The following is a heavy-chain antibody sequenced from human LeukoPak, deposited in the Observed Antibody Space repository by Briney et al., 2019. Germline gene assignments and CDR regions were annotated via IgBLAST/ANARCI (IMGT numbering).Heavy chain of an antibody. CDR1: GFTFSSYE. Sequence: GGSLRLSCVASGFTFSSYEMNWVRQAPGKGLEWVSSISSSSSYIYYADSVKGRFTISRDNAKNSLYLQMNSLRAEDTAVYYCASNVDTTNWGQGTLVTVSS. J-gene: IGHJ4*02. D-gene: IGHD5-18*01. CDR2: ISSSSSYI. V-gene: IGHV3-21*01. CDR3: ASNVDTTN.